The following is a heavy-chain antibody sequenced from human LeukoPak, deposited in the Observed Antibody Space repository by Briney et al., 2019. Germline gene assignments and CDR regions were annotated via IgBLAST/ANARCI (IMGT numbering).Heavy chain of an antibody. CDR1: GFTFSSYA. V-gene: IGHV3-23*01. Sequence: GGSLRLSCAASGFTFSSYAMSWVRQAPGKGLEWVSAISGSGGSTYYADSVKGRFTISRDNSKNTLYLQMNSLRAEDTAVYYCAKDGYSSSWFRNNDAFDIWGQGAMVTVSS. CDR2: ISGSGGST. CDR3: AKDGYSSSWFRNNDAFDI. J-gene: IGHJ3*02. D-gene: IGHD6-13*01.